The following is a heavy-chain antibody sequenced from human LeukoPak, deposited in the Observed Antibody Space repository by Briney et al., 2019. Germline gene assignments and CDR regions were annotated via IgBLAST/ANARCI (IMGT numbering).Heavy chain of an antibody. Sequence: GASVKVSCKASGYTFTSYYMHWVRRAPGQGLEWMGIINPSGGSTSYAQKFQGRVTMTRDTPTSTVYMELSSLRSEDTAVYYCARETGSGYYEGYFDYWGQGTLVTVSS. CDR2: INPSGGST. CDR3: ARETGSGYYEGYFDY. V-gene: IGHV1-46*01. J-gene: IGHJ4*02. D-gene: IGHD3-22*01. CDR1: GYTFTSYY.